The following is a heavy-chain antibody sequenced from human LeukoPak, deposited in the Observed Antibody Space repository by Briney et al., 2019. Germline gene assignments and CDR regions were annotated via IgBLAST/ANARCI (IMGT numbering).Heavy chain of an antibody. D-gene: IGHD3-10*01. CDR2: IYTSGST. V-gene: IGHV4-4*07. J-gene: IGHJ4*02. Sequence: SETLSLTCTISGGSVSDYYWNWIRQPAGKGLEWIGRIYTSGSTNYNPSLKSRVTISVDTSKNQFSLKLSSVTAADTALYYCARGLWFGDENPPYFDYWGQGTLVTVSS. CDR3: ARGLWFGDENPPYFDY. CDR1: GGSVSDYY.